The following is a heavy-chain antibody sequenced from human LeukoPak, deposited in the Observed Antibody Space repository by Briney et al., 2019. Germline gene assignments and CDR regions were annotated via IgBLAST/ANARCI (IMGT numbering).Heavy chain of an antibody. CDR1: GGSFSGYY. V-gene: IGHV4-34*01. Sequence: SETLSLTCAVYGGSFSGYYWSWIRQPPGKGLEWIGEINHSGSTNYNPSLKSRVTISVDTSKNQFSLKLSSVTAADTAVYYCARGGLGSYYVGRRNWFDHWGQGTLVTVSS. J-gene: IGHJ5*02. CDR2: INHSGST. D-gene: IGHD1-26*01. CDR3: ARGGLGSYYVGRRNWFDH.